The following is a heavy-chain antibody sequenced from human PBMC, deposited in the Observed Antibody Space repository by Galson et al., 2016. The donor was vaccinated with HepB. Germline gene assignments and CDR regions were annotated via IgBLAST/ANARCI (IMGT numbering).Heavy chain of an antibody. V-gene: IGHV2-26*01. CDR3: ARIWDPQMVIFSGSYYGMDV. J-gene: IGHJ6*02. CDR2: IFANDEK. CDR1: GMSLNNARMG. D-gene: IGHD3-10*01. Sequence: PALVKPTQTLTLTCTVSGMSLNNARMGVTWLRQPPGKGLEWLAHIFANDEKSYNSSLKSRVTISKGTSKSQVVLTMTNMDPVDTPTYFCARIWDPQMVIFSGSYYGMDVWGQGTTVTVSS.